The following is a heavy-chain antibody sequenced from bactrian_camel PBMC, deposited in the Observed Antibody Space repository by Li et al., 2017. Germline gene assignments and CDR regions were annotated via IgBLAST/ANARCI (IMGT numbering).Heavy chain of an antibody. CDR1: GFTFSNGW. Sequence: HVQLVESGGGLVQPGVSLRLSCAASGFTFSNGWMHWVRQAPGKGLEWVASISTGDGSTNSVDSVKGRFTMFRDNDKNTLYLQMNALKTEDTAVYYCAATYRPASTITPRGQGTQVTVS. D-gene: IGHD1*01. J-gene: IGHJ4*01. CDR2: ISTGDGST. V-gene: IGHV3S1*01.